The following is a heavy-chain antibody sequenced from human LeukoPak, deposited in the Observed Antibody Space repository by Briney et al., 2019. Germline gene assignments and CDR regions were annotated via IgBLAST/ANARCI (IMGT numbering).Heavy chain of an antibody. V-gene: IGHV4-61*01. D-gene: IGHD3-9*01. CDR1: GGSVSSGSYY. CDR3: ARSELRYFDWTPFDP. J-gene: IGHJ5*02. CDR2: IYYSGST. Sequence: PSETLSLTCTVSGGSVSSGSYYWSWIRQPPGKGLEWIGYIYYSGSTYYNPSLKSRVTISVDTSKNQFSLKLSSVTAADTAVYYCARSELRYFDWTPFDPWGQGTLVTVSS.